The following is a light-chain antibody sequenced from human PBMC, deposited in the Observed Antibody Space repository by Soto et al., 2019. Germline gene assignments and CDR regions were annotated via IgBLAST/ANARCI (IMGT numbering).Light chain of an antibody. Sequence: EIVLTQSPGTLSLSPGERATLSCRASQSITSSYLAWYQQKPGQAPRLLTYGASSRATGIPDRFSGSGSGTDFTLTIGGLEPEDFAVYYCQQYGSSPLTFGGGTKVEIK. CDR3: QQYGSSPLT. J-gene: IGKJ4*01. CDR1: QSITSSY. CDR2: GAS. V-gene: IGKV3-20*01.